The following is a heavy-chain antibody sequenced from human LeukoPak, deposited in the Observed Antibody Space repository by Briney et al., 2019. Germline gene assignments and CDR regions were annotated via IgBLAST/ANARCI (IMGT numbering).Heavy chain of an antibody. CDR3: ARDEGSSSDPPWFDP. Sequence: ASMKVSCKASGYTFTDFYIHWVRQAPGQGLEWMGWINPNSGGTNYAQKFQGRVTMTRDTSISTAYMELSRLRSDDTAVYYCARDEGSSSDPPWFDPWGQGTLVTVSS. V-gene: IGHV1-2*02. D-gene: IGHD6-6*01. CDR1: GYTFTDFY. J-gene: IGHJ5*02. CDR2: INPNSGGT.